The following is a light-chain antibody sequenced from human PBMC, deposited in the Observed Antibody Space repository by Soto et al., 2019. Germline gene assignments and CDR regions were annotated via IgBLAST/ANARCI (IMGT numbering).Light chain of an antibody. V-gene: IGLV2-14*01. CDR2: EVS. J-gene: IGLJ1*01. Sequence: QSSLAQPASVSGSPGQSITISCTGTSSGIRDYNYFSWYQQLPGNAPKLIMYEVSNRPSGISNRFSGSKSGNTASLTISGLQDEDEADDYCSSKXPDFVGTGTKVXV. CDR1: SSGIRDYNY. CDR3: SSKXPDF.